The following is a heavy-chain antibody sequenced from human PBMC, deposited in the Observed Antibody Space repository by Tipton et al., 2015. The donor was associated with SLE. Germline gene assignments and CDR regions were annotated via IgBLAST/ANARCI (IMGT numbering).Heavy chain of an antibody. J-gene: IGHJ6*02. CDR2: VHNSGSS. D-gene: IGHD4-17*01. CDR1: GGSISTYY. Sequence: TLSLTCTVSGGSISTYYWSWIRQPPGKGLEWIGYVHNSGSSNYNPSLKSRVTFSVDTSKNQVSLKLTSVTAADTALYYCVRYMTKVTPYNYYGLDVWDQGTTVIVSS. CDR3: VRYMTKVTPYNYYGLDV. V-gene: IGHV4-59*08.